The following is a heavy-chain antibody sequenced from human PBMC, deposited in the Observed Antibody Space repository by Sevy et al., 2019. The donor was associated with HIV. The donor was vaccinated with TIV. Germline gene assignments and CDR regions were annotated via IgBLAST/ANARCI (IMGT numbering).Heavy chain of an antibody. V-gene: IGHV3-23*01. J-gene: IGHJ5*02. CDR2: ISGSGGST. CDR3: AKEYSSGYS. D-gene: IGHD3-22*01. Sequence: GGSLRLSCAASGFTFSSYVLSWVRQAPGKGLEWVSTISGSGGSTYYADSVKGRFSISRDNSKNTMYLEMNSLRAEDTAGYYCAKEYSSGYSWGQGTLVTVSS. CDR1: GFTFSSYV.